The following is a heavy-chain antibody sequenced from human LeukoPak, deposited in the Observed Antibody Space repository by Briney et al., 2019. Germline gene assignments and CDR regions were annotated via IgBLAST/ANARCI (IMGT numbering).Heavy chain of an antibody. V-gene: IGHV4-39*01. J-gene: IGHJ4*02. CDR2: IYYSGST. CDR1: GGSISSSSYY. D-gene: IGHD3-9*01. CDR3: ARGRLLYDILTGYYPYYFDY. Sequence: SETLSLTCTVSGGSISSSSYYWGWIRQPPGKGLEWIGSIYYSGSTYYNPSLKSRVTISVDTSKNQFSLKLSSVTAADTAVYYCARGRLLYDILTGYYPYYFDYWGQGTPVTVSS.